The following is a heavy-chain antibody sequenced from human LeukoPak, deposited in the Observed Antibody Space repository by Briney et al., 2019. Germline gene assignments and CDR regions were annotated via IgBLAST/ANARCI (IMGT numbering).Heavy chain of an antibody. J-gene: IGHJ6*02. D-gene: IGHD6-13*01. V-gene: IGHV1-2*02. Sequence: GASVKVSCKASGYTFTDYYMHWVRQAPGQGLEWMGWINPNSGGTNYAQKFQGRVTMTNDTSISTAYMELSSLRSEDTAVYYCASFSSSWYFFYGMDVWGQGTTVTVSS. CDR1: GYTFTDYY. CDR3: ASFSSSWYFFYGMDV. CDR2: INPNSGGT.